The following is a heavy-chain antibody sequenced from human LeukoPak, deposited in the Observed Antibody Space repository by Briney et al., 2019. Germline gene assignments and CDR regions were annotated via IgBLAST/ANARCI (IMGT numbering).Heavy chain of an antibody. J-gene: IGHJ4*02. CDR3: ARTRDFWSGYFDY. D-gene: IGHD3-3*01. V-gene: IGHV4-30-2*01. Sequence: SQTLSLTCAVSGVSITSDTSCWSWIRQPPGKGLEWIGYILHSGSTYYNPSLKSRVTISIDTSKSQFSLKLSSVTAADTAVYYCARTRDFWSGYFDYWGQGTLVTVSS. CDR2: ILHSGST. CDR1: GVSITSDTSC.